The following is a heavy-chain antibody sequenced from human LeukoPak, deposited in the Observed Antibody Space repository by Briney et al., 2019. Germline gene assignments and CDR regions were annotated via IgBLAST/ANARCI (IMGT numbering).Heavy chain of an antibody. CDR2: INPNSGGT. V-gene: IGHV1-2*02. CDR1: GYTFTGYY. J-gene: IGHJ4*02. Sequence: ASVKVSCKASGYTFTGYYMNWVRQAPGQGLEWMGWINPNSGGTNYAQKLQGRVTMTRDTTISTAYMELSRVRSDDTAVYYCARAMYSSALFFGNHFDYWGQGTLVTVSS. D-gene: IGHD6-25*01. CDR3: ARAMYSSALFFGNHFDY.